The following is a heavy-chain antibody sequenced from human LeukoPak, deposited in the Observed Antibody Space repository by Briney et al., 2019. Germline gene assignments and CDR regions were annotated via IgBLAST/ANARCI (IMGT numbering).Heavy chain of an antibody. Sequence: PSETLSLTCTVSGGSISSYYWSWIRQPPGKGLEWIGRIYYSGSTYYNPALKSRVTISVDTSKNQFSLKLSSVTAADTAVYYCARHGYSYGVDYWGQGTLVTVSS. J-gene: IGHJ4*02. CDR1: GGSISSYY. V-gene: IGHV4-59*05. CDR3: ARHGYSYGVDY. D-gene: IGHD5-18*01. CDR2: IYYSGST.